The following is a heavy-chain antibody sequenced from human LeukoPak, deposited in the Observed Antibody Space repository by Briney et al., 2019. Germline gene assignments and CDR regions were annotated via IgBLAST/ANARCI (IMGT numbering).Heavy chain of an antibody. CDR1: GFTFSSYS. D-gene: IGHD3-10*01. CDR3: AREGTTMVRGVRGGAFDI. J-gene: IGHJ3*02. CDR2: ISSSSSYI. Sequence: GGSLRLSCAASGFTFSSYSMNWVRQAPGKGLEWVSSISSSSSYIYYADSVKGRFTISRDNAKNSLYLQMNSLRAEDTAVYYCAREGTTMVRGVRGGAFDIWGQGTMVTVSS. V-gene: IGHV3-21*01.